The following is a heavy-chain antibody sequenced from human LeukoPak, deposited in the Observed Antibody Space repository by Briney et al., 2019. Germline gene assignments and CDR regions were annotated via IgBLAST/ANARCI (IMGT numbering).Heavy chain of an antibody. Sequence: GESLKISCKGSGYSFTTYWIDWVRQMPGKGLEWMGIIYPGDSDTRYSPSFQGQVTISVDKSISTAYLQWSSLKASDTAMYYCARHDGIPAAGTFGYGMDVWGQGTTVTVSS. CDR3: ARHDGIPAAGTFGYGMDV. D-gene: IGHD6-13*01. V-gene: IGHV5-51*01. CDR2: IYPGDSDT. J-gene: IGHJ6*02. CDR1: GYSFTTYW.